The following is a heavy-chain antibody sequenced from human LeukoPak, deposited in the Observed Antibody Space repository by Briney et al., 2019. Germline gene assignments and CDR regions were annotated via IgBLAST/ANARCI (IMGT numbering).Heavy chain of an antibody. CDR1: GFTFDDYA. Sequence: PGRSLRLSCAASGFTFDDYAMHWVRQAPGKGLEWISYISSRSSSKYYADSVKGRFTISRDNAKNSLYLQMNSLRAEDTAVYYCARDRPDYYDRSGYSDYWGQGTLVTVSS. V-gene: IGHV3-48*01. CDR3: ARDRPDYYDRSGYSDY. CDR2: ISSRSSSK. J-gene: IGHJ4*02. D-gene: IGHD3-22*01.